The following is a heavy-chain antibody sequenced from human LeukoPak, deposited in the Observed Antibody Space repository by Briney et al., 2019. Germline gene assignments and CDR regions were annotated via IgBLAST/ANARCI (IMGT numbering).Heavy chain of an antibody. CDR1: GFTFSIYG. CDR3: ARASGPFDY. V-gene: IGHV3-33*01. Sequence: GRSLRLSCAASGFTFSIYGMHWVRQAPGKGLEWVAVIWNDGSNKYYADSVKGRFTISRDNSKNTLYLQMNSLRAEDTAVNSCARASGPFDYWGQGTLVTVSS. CDR2: IWNDGSNK. D-gene: IGHD3-10*01. J-gene: IGHJ4*02.